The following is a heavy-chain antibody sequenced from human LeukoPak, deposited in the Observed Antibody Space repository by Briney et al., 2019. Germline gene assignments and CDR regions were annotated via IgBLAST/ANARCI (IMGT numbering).Heavy chain of an antibody. CDR1: GFTFSSYA. CDR2: ISYDGSDK. J-gene: IGHJ4*02. D-gene: IGHD2-15*01. Sequence: GGSLRLSCAASGFTFSSYAMHWVRQAPGKGLEWVAVISYDGSDKYYADSVKGRFTISRDNSKNTLYLQMNSLRAEDTAVYYCARALDSYCRGGRCSLDYWGREPWS. V-gene: IGHV3-30*04. CDR3: ARALDSYCRGGRCSLDY.